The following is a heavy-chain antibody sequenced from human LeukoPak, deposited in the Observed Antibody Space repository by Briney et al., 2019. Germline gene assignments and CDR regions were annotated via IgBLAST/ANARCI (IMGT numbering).Heavy chain of an antibody. Sequence: SVTASCKASGGTFSSYAISWVRQAPGQGLEWMGGIIPIFGTANYAQKFQGRVTITADESMSTAYMELSSLRSEDTAVYYCARYRGKHYYMDVWGKGTTVTVSS. J-gene: IGHJ6*03. D-gene: IGHD5-12*01. CDR2: IIPIFGTA. CDR3: ARYRGKHYYMDV. V-gene: IGHV1-69*13. CDR1: GGTFSSYA.